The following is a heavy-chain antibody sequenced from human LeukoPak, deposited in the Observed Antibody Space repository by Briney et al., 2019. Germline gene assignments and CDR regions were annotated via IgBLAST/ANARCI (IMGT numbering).Heavy chain of an antibody. CDR1: GFTFSSYA. Sequence: GGSLRLSCAASGFTFSSYAMSWVRQAPGKGLEWVSAISGSGGSTYYADSVKGRFTISRDNSKSTLYLQMNSLRAEDTAVYYCAKDPTPDSYYDFWSGYYDYYYGMDVWGQGTTVTVSS. J-gene: IGHJ6*02. D-gene: IGHD3-3*01. CDR2: ISGSGGST. V-gene: IGHV3-23*01. CDR3: AKDPTPDSYYDFWSGYYDYYYGMDV.